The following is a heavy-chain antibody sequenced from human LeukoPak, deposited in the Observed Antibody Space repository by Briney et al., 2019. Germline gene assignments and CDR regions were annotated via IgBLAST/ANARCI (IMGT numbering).Heavy chain of an antibody. CDR1: GGSISSGGYS. CDR2: IYHSGST. D-gene: IGHD2-15*01. J-gene: IGHJ4*02. CDR3: ARDVGGGPFFDY. Sequence: SETLSLTCAVSGGSISSGGYSWSWIRQPPGKGLGWIGYIYHSGSTYYNPSLKSRVTISVDRSKNQFSLKLSSVTAADTAVYYCARDVGGGPFFDYWGQGTLVTVSS. V-gene: IGHV4-30-2*01.